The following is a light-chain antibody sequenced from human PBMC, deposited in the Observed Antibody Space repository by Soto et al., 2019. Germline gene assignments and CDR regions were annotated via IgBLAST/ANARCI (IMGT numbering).Light chain of an antibody. Sequence: QAVVTQPPSASGTPGQRVTISCSGSRSNIGSNSINWYQQLPGTAPKVLIYSNSQRPSGVPARFSGSKSGTSGSLAISGLQSDDEAEYHCAAWDDSLNGWVFGGGTKLTVL. CDR1: RSNIGSNS. J-gene: IGLJ3*02. CDR2: SNS. V-gene: IGLV1-44*01. CDR3: AAWDDSLNGWV.